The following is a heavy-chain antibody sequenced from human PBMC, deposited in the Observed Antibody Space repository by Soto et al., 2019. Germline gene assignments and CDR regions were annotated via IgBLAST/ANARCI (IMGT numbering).Heavy chain of an antibody. CDR1: GFTFSSYA. V-gene: IGHV3-30*18. D-gene: IGHD1-26*01. J-gene: IGHJ4*02. Sequence: GGSLRLSCAASGFTFSSYAMHWVRQAPGKGLEWVAVITYDGSKKNYADSVNGRFTISRDNSENTPYLQMNSLRAEDTAMYYCAKDGPYSGNYPYYFDYWGQGTLVTVS. CDR2: ITYDGSKK. CDR3: AKDGPYSGNYPYYFDY.